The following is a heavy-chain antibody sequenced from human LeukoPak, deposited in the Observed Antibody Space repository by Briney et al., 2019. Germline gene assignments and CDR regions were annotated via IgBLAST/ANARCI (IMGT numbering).Heavy chain of an antibody. D-gene: IGHD4-17*01. Sequence: GGSLRLSCAASGFTFSSYAMSWVRQAPGKGLEWVSAISGSGGSTYYADSVKGRVTIPRDNSKNTLYLQMNSLRAEDTAVYYCAKDLSGTVTYFDYWGQGTLVTVSS. J-gene: IGHJ4*02. CDR2: ISGSGGST. CDR1: GFTFSSYA. V-gene: IGHV3-23*01. CDR3: AKDLSGTVTYFDY.